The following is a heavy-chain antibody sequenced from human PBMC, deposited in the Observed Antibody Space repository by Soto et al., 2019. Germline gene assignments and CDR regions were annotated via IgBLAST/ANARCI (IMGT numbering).Heavy chain of an antibody. CDR2: IYYSGST. V-gene: IGHV4-31*03. J-gene: IGHJ4*02. CDR1: GGSTSRGVYY. Sequence: SEALSLHRTVSGGSTSRGVYYWSWIRQHPGKGLEWIGYIYYSGSTYYNPSLKSRVTISVDTSKNQFSLKLSSVTAADTAVYYCARDPDYWGQGTLVTVSS. CDR3: ARDPDY.